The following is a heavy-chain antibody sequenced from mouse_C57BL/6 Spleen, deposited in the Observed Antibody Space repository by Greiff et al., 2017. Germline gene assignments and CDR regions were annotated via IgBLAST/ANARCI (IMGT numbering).Heavy chain of an antibody. Sequence: QVQLKQPGAELVKPGASVKLSCKASGYTFTSYWMQWVKQRPGQGLEWIGEIDPSDSYTNYNQKFKGKATLTVDTSSSTAYMQLSSLTSEDSAVYYCAGYGNWFAYWGQGTLVTVSA. D-gene: IGHD2-1*01. CDR3: AGYGNWFAY. CDR2: IDPSDSYT. CDR1: GYTFTSYW. V-gene: IGHV1-50*01. J-gene: IGHJ3*01.